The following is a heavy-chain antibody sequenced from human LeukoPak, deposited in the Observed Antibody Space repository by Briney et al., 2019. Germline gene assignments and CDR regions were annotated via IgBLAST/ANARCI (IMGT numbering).Heavy chain of an antibody. CDR3: ASATKLPSLYPTAND. Sequence: SETLSLTCAVSGGSFSGYYWSWVRQPPGKGLEWIGEINHSGSNNYNPSLKSRVTISTDTSKNQFSLKLSSVTAADTAVYDCASATKLPSLYPTANDWGQGTLVTVSS. J-gene: IGHJ4*02. CDR2: INHSGSN. V-gene: IGHV4-34*01. CDR1: GGSFSGYY. D-gene: IGHD1-26*01.